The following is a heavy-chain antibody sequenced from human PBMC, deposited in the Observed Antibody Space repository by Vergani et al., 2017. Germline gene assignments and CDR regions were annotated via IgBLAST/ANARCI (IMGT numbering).Heavy chain of an antibody. CDR2: ISPDGFST. J-gene: IGHJ4*02. D-gene: IGHD3-9*01. CDR3: AREPPLTGFFDY. CDR1: GYNFTAYY. Sequence: QVQLVQSGAEVGKPGASVKISCKASGYNFTAYYIHWVRQAPEQGLEWVGVISPDGFSTFYAQKFQGRVTITRDTSTSTVYVEVTSLRSDDTAVYYCAREPPLTGFFDYWGQGTLVTVSS. V-gene: IGHV1-46*03.